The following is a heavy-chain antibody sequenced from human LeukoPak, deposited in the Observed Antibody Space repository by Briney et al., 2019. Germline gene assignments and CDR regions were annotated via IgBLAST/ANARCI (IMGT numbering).Heavy chain of an antibody. CDR3: PPLYMGYCSSTSCPIRGYMDV. CDR1: GFTFSSYG. CDR2: IRYDGSNK. V-gene: IGHV3-30*02. D-gene: IGHD2-2*01. Sequence: TGGPLRLSCAESGFTFSSYGMHCVRQAPGKGLEWVAFIRYDGSNKYYADSVKGRFTISRDNSKNTLYLQMNSLRAEDTAVYYCPPLYMGYCSSTSCPIRGYMDVWGKGTTVTVSS. J-gene: IGHJ6*03.